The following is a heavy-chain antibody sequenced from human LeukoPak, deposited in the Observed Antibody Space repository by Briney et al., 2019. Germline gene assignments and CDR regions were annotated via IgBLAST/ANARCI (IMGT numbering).Heavy chain of an antibody. CDR1: GGSISDAAYY. CDR2: IYYSGST. Sequence: PSETLSLTCTVSGGSISDAAYYWSWIRQHPGEGLKWIGYIYYSGSTNYNPSLKSRVTISVDTSKNQFSLNLSSVTAADTAVYYCAREMGPYCSGGSCRRTDAFDIWGQGTMVTVSS. CDR3: AREMGPYCSGGSCRRTDAFDI. J-gene: IGHJ3*02. V-gene: IGHV4-61*08. D-gene: IGHD2-15*01.